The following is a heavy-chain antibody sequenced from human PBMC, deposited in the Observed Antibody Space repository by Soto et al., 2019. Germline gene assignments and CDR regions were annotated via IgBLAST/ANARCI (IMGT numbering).Heavy chain of an antibody. V-gene: IGHV3-15*07. CDR1: GFSFSNAW. CDR3: SHGEGQFFDH. Sequence: EVQLVESGGGLLQPGESLRLSCAASGFSFSNAWMNWVRQAPGKGLEWVGRISNGGTTDYAAPVKGRFTISRDNSKNTLYLQMDSLKTEDTAVYYCSHGEGQFFDHWGQGTMVTVSS. CDR2: ISNGGTT. J-gene: IGHJ4*02. D-gene: IGHD3-10*01.